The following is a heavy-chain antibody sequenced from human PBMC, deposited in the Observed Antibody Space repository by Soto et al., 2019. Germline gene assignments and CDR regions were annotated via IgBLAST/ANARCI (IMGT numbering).Heavy chain of an antibody. CDR1: GFAFSGHA. D-gene: IGHD2-2*01. CDR2: ISYDGSLK. V-gene: IGHV3-30-3*01. CDR3: AKDGGSTQPRSGMDV. Sequence: QVQLVESGGGVVQPGRSLRLSCAASGFAFSGHAMHWVRQAPGHGLEWVAVISYDGSLKYSADSVKGRFTISRDNSKNTVFLQMNSLRADDTALYYCAKDGGSTQPRSGMDVWGQGTTVTVSS. J-gene: IGHJ6*02.